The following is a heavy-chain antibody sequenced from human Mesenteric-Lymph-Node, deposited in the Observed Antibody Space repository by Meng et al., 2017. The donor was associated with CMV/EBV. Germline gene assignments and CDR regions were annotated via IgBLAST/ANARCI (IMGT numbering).Heavy chain of an antibody. CDR2: IIPILGTS. Sequence: FSSNVCTWVLQVPGQGLEWMGGIIPILGTSNSAQMFQGRVTITADKSTSTAYMELSSLRFDDTAVYYCASNSRYCSSISCANWYFDFWGRGTLVTVSS. CDR3: ASNSRYCSSISCANWYFDF. J-gene: IGHJ2*01. CDR1: FSSNV. D-gene: IGHD2-2*01. V-gene: IGHV1-69*06.